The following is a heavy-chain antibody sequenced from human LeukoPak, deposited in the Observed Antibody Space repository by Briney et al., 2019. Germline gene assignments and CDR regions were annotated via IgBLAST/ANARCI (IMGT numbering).Heavy chain of an antibody. V-gene: IGHV3-21*01. CDR1: GFAFSSYS. CDR2: ITSSDNM. D-gene: IGHD3-22*01. J-gene: IGHJ4*02. CDR3: ARMVDYYDNSEDC. Sequence: GGSLRLSCEASGFAFSSYSMNWVRLAPGKGLEWVSSITSSDNMFYADSVKGRFTISRDNAKNSVYLQMNSLRAEDTAVYYCARMVDYYDNSEDCGGQGTLVTVSS.